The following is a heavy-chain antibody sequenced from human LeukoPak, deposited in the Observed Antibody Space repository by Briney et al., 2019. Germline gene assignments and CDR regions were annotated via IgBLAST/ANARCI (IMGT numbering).Heavy chain of an antibody. J-gene: IGHJ4*02. CDR2: ISGSGGST. CDR3: AKDLHYYGSGSYLFFDY. Sequence: GGSLRLSCAASGFTFSSYAMSWVRQAPGKGLEWVSAISGSGGSTYYADSVEGRFTISRDNSKNTLYLQMNSLRAEDTAVYYCAKDLHYYGSGSYLFFDYWGQGTLVTVSS. V-gene: IGHV3-23*01. D-gene: IGHD3-10*01. CDR1: GFTFSSYA.